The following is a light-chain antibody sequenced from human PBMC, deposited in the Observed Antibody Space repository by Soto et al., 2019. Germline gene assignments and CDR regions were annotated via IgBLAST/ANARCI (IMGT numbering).Light chain of an antibody. CDR3: QQYDAYPIT. Sequence: DVQMTQSPSTLSASVGDRVTITCRASQSISTWLAWYQQKPGKAPNLLIYKASTLESGVPSRFSGRGSGTEFTLTISSLQPDDLATYYCQQYDAYPITFGQGTRLEIK. J-gene: IGKJ5*01. CDR1: QSISTW. V-gene: IGKV1-5*03. CDR2: KAS.